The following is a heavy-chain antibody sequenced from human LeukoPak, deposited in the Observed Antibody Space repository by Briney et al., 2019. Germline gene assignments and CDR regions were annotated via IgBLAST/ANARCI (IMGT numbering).Heavy chain of an antibody. Sequence: GGSLRLSCAASGFTFSSYWMSWVRQAPGKGLEWVANIKQDGSEKYYVDSVKGRFTISRDNAKNSLYLQMNSLRAEDTAVYYCARSSTYYDYVWGSYRPPDYWGQGTLVTVSS. CDR1: GFTFSSYW. D-gene: IGHD3-16*02. CDR3: ARSSTYYDYVWGSYRPPDY. J-gene: IGHJ4*02. CDR2: IKQDGSEK. V-gene: IGHV3-7*01.